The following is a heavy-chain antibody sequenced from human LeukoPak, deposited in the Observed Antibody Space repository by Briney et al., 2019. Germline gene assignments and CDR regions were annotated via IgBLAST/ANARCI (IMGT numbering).Heavy chain of an antibody. CDR2: ISSSSSTI. CDR1: GFTFSSYS. CDR3: ASDPTGYSSSWADAFDI. D-gene: IGHD6-13*01. J-gene: IGHJ3*02. Sequence: PGGSLRLSCAASGFTFSSYSMNWVRQAPGKGLEWVSYISSSSSTIYYADSVKGRFTISRDNAKNSLYLQMNSLRAEDTAVYYCASDPTGYSSSWADAFDIWGQGTMVTVSS. V-gene: IGHV3-48*04.